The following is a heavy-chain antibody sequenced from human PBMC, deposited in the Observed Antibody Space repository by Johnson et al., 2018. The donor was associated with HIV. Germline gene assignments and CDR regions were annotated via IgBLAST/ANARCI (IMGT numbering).Heavy chain of an antibody. CDR2: LKSKTDGGTT. J-gene: IGHJ3*02. CDR3: TTVRGAFDI. CDR1: GFTFTNAW. D-gene: IGHD3-16*01. Sequence: VESGGGLVKPGGSLRLSCAASGFTFTNAWMNWVRQAPGKGLEWVGRLKSKTDGGTTDYAAPVKGRFTISRDDSKNTLYLQINSLKTDDTAVYYCTTVRGAFDIWGQGTMVTVSS. V-gene: IGHV3-15*01.